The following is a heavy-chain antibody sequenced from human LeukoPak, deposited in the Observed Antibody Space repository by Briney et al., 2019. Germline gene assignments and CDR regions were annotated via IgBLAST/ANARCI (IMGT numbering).Heavy chain of an antibody. CDR2: IYTSGST. CDR3: ARYDSTGLDY. CDR1: GGSISGYY. D-gene: IGHD3-22*01. V-gene: IGHV4-4*07. Sequence: SETLSLTCTVSGGSISGYYWSWIRQTAGKGLEWIGRIYTSGSTDYNPSLKGRVTMSVDTSKNQFSLKLSSVTAADTAVYYCARYDSTGLDYWGQGTLVTVSS. J-gene: IGHJ4*02.